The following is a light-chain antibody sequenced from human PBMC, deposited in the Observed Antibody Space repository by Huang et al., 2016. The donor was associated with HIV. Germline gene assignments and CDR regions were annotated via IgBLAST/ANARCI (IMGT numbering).Light chain of an antibody. Sequence: DDVMTQSPLSLPVILGQPASISCSSSRSLVHTDGNTYLNWFHQRPGQSPRRLIYKVSNRDSGVPDRVSGSGSGTDFTLKISRVEAEDVGVYYCMQGTFWPYTFGQGTKLEIK. CDR1: RSLVHTDGNTY. J-gene: IGKJ2*01. V-gene: IGKV2-30*02. CDR3: MQGTFWPYT. CDR2: KVS.